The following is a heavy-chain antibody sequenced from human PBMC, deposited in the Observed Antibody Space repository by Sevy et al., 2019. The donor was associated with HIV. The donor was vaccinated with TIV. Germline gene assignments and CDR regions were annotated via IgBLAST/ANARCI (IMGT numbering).Heavy chain of an antibody. J-gene: IGHJ4*02. D-gene: IGHD2-15*01. CDR1: GYTFTRYW. CDR3: ATLAGNCNTTHCSSQGYFDN. CDR2: IYPGDSHT. Sequence: GESLKISCQASGYTFTRYWIGWVRQLPGKGLEWMGIIYPGDSHTLYSPSFQGQVTISADKSITTAYLQWNSLTASDTAMFYCATLAGNCNTTHCSSQGYFDNWGLGTLVTVSS. V-gene: IGHV5-51*01.